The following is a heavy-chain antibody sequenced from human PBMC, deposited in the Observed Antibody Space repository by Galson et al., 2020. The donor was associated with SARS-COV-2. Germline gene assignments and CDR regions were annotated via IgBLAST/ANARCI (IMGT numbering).Heavy chain of an antibody. CDR3: ARDNRIEVTKRCAFDI. Sequence: SNECYYWGWIRQHPGKGLEWIAYIYFTGRAYYNPSLKSRVTISVDTSKNQFSLRLKSVTAADTAIYFCARDNRIEVTKRCAFDIWGQGTMVTVSS. V-gene: IGHV4-31*02. CDR1: SNECYY. J-gene: IGHJ3*02. D-gene: IGHD2-21*01. CDR2: IYFTGRA.